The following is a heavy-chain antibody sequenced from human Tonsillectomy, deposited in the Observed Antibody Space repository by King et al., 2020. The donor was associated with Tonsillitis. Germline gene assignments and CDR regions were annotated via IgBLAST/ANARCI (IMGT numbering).Heavy chain of an antibody. J-gene: IGHJ6*02. CDR2: ISGSGSGT. CDR1: GFTFSSNA. D-gene: IGHD1-14*01. Sequence: VQLVESGGGLVQPGGSLRLSCAASGFTFSSNAMNWVRQAPGKGLEWVSAISGSGSGTYYADSVTGRFTISRDNSKNTLYLQMNSLRAEDTAVYYCGTGGDVWGQGTTVTVSS. CDR3: GTGGDV. V-gene: IGHV3-23*04.